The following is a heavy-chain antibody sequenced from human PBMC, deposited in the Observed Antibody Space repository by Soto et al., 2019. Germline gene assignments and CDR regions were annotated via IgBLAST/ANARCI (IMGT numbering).Heavy chain of an antibody. Sequence: GASVKVSCKASGGTFSSYRINWVRQAPGQGPEWVGGIVPIYRTADYAQQFQGRVTITADDSARTSYMELRSLKSQDTAVYYCVRDSGAKLSSSWGQGTLVTVSS. J-gene: IGHJ4*02. D-gene: IGHD6-13*01. CDR3: VRDSGAKLSSS. V-gene: IGHV1-69*13. CDR1: GGTFSSYR. CDR2: IVPIYRTA.